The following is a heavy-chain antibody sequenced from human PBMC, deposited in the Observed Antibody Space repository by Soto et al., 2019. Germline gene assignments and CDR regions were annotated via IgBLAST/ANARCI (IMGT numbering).Heavy chain of an antibody. CDR2: INPNSGGA. CDR3: AVGPHESDGADV. V-gene: IGHV1-2*07. J-gene: IGHJ6*02. Sequence: ASVKVSCKASGYNFRGYYMHWVRQAPGQGLEWMGWINPNSGGANYAHNFQGRVTMTRDTSITTAYMELTRLGHDDTASYYCAVGPHESDGADVWGQGTSVTVSS. CDR1: GYNFRGYY.